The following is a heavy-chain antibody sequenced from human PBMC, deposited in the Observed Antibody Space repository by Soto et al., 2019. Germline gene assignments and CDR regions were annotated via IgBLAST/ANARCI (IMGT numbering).Heavy chain of an antibody. CDR3: ASISMDSGVNEDYYYGMDV. CDR1: GYSFTSYW. J-gene: IGHJ6*02. V-gene: IGHV5-10-1*01. Sequence: PGESLKISCKGSGYSFTSYWISWVRQMPGKGLEWMGRIDPSDSYTNYSPSFQGHVTISADKSISTAYLQWSSLKASDTAMYYCASISMDSGVNEDYYYGMDVWGQGTTVTVSS. D-gene: IGHD2-2*03. CDR2: IDPSDSYT.